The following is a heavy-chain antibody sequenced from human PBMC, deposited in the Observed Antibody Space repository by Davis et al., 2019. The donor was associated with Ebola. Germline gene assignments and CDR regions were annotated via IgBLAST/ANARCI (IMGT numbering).Heavy chain of an antibody. V-gene: IGHV1-46*01. Sequence: AASVKVSCKASGYTFTSYYMHWVRQAPGQGPEWMGIINPSGGSTSYAQKFQGRVTMTRDTSTSTVYMELSSLRSDDTAVYYCARVETAYYYDSSGYSRAFYFDYWGQGTLVTVSS. CDR2: INPSGGST. D-gene: IGHD3-22*01. J-gene: IGHJ4*02. CDR1: GYTFTSYY. CDR3: ARVETAYYYDSSGYSRAFYFDY.